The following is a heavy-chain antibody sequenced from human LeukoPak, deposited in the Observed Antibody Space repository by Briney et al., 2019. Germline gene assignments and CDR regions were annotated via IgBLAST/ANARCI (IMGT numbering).Heavy chain of an antibody. D-gene: IGHD5-12*01. CDR3: ARGGYMSNWFEH. CDR1: GGSISDSY. Sequence: SETLSLTCSVSGGSISDSYWSWIRQPPGKGLEWIGKIHDSGITNYNPSLKSRVTFSVDTSKKQFSLNLNSVTAADTAVYYCARGGYMSNWFEHWGQGTPVTVSS. J-gene: IGHJ5*02. V-gene: IGHV4-59*01. CDR2: IHDSGIT.